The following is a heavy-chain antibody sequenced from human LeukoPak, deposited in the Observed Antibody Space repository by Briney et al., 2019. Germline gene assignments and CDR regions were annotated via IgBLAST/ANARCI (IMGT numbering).Heavy chain of an antibody. Sequence: SETLCLTCAVYGGSLSGHYWTGIRQPPGKGLQWIGEVNDRGSTNYNPSLKSRLTISEDKSKKQFSLRLPSVTAADTAVCYCARGVVSGRFGDYYYYMDVWCRGATVTVSS. CDR2: VNDRGST. J-gene: IGHJ6*03. CDR3: ARGVVSGRFGDYYYYMDV. V-gene: IGHV4-34*01. CDR1: GGSLSGHY. D-gene: IGHD3-16*01.